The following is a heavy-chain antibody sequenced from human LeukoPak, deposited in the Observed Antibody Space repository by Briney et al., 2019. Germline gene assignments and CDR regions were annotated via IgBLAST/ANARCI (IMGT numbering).Heavy chain of an antibody. CDR1: GYTFTSYG. CDR2: ISAYNGNT. D-gene: IGHD3-10*01. J-gene: IGHJ4*02. V-gene: IGHV1-18*01. Sequence: ASVKVSSKASGYTFTSYGTSWVRQAPGQGLEWMGWISAYNGNTNYAQKLRGRVTMTTDTSTSTAYMELRSLRSDDTAVYYCAREHYYGSGSYLWSDYWGQGTLVTVSS. CDR3: AREHYYGSGSYLWSDY.